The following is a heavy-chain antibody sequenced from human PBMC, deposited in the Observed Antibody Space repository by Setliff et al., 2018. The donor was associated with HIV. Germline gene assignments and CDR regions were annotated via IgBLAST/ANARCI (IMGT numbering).Heavy chain of an antibody. Sequence: GGSLRLSCAASGFTFSSYAMSWVRQAPGKGLEWVSAISGSGGSTYYGDSVKGRFTISRDNSKNTLYLQMNSLRAEDTVVYYCAKGNRITMVRGADHYMDVWGKGTTVTVSS. CDR2: ISGSGGST. CDR1: GFTFSSYA. CDR3: AKGNRITMVRGADHYMDV. D-gene: IGHD3-10*01. V-gene: IGHV3-23*01. J-gene: IGHJ6*03.